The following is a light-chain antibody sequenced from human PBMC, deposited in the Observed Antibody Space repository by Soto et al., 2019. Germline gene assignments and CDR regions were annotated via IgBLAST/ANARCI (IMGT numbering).Light chain of an antibody. CDR2: DVN. CDR3: CSYAGSYLLYV. CDR1: SSDVGGYNY. Sequence: QSVLAQPRSVSGSPGPSVTISCTGTSSDVGGYNYVSWYQQHPGKAPKLMIYDVNKRPSGVPDRFSGSKSGNTASLTISGLQADDEADYYCCSYAGSYLLYVFRTGTKVTVL. J-gene: IGLJ1*01. V-gene: IGLV2-11*01.